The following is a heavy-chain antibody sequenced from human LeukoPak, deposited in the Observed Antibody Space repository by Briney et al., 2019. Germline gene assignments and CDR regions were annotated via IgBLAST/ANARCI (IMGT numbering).Heavy chain of an antibody. Sequence: GESLKISCQGSGYSFTSYWIAWVRQMPGKGLEWMGIIYPGDSGTRYNPSFQGQVTISADKSINTAYLRWSRLKASDTATYYCARRPFYSGSWFDYWGQGTLVTVSS. V-gene: IGHV5-51*01. CDR1: GYSFTSYW. J-gene: IGHJ4*02. D-gene: IGHD6-13*01. CDR2: IYPGDSGT. CDR3: ARRPFYSGSWFDY.